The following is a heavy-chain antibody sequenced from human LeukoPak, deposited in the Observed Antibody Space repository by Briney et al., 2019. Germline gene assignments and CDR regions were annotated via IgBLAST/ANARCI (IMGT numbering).Heavy chain of an antibody. CDR3: ARGPKLGYFDL. CDR2: INHSGST. D-gene: IGHD1-1*01. Sequence: SETLSLTCAVYGGSFSGYYWSWIRQPPGKGLEWIGEINHSGSTNYNPSLKSRVTISVDTSKNQFSLKLSSVTAADTAVYYCARGPKLGYFDLWGRGTLVTVSS. V-gene: IGHV4-34*01. CDR1: GGSFSGYY. J-gene: IGHJ2*01.